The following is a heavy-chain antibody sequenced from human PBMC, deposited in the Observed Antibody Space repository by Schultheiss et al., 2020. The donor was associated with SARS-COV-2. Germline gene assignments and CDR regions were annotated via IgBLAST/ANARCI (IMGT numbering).Heavy chain of an antibody. CDR2: IYHSGST. Sequence: SETLSLTCTVSGGSISSGGYYWSWIRQPPGKGLEWIGYIYHSGSTYYNPSLKSRVTISVDRSKNQFSLKLSSVTAADTAVYYCARLRLEWLPVDYWGQGTLVTVSS. CDR3: ARLRLEWLPVDY. V-gene: IGHV4-30-2*01. CDR1: GGSISSGGYY. D-gene: IGHD3-3*01. J-gene: IGHJ4*02.